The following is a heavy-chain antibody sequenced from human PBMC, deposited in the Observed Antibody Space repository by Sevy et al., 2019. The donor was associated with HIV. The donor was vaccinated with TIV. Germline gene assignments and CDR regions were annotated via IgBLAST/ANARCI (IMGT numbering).Heavy chain of an antibody. CDR1: GYTFTSYG. Sequence: ASVKVSCKASGYTFTSYGITWVRQAPGQGLEWMGWISGYSGNTNDAQKFQGRVTMTTDTSTRTAYMGLRSLRSDDTAVYYCASDVALPYIVVVVDASLAPFDIWGQGTMVTVSS. CDR2: ISGYSGNT. D-gene: IGHD2-15*01. CDR3: ASDVALPYIVVVVDASLAPFDI. V-gene: IGHV1-18*01. J-gene: IGHJ3*02.